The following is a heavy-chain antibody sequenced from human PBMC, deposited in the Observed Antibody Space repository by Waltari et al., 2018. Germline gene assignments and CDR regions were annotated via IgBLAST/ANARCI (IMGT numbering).Heavy chain of an antibody. Sequence: QLQLQESGPGLVKPSGTLSLTCVVCGDPMGGNSWWSWVRQSPDKGLEWIGQVHRNGRTNYNPSLASRAIVSLDSSMNQFSLRILSATAADTAVYYCARDLGRGLFLDSWGQGTLVTVSP. V-gene: IGHV4-4*02. D-gene: IGHD2-15*01. CDR3: ARDLGRGLFLDS. CDR2: VHRNGRT. J-gene: IGHJ4*02. CDR1: GDPMGGNSW.